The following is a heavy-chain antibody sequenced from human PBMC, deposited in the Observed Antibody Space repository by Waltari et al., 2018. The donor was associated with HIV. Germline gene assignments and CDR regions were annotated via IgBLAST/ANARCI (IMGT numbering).Heavy chain of an antibody. CDR1: GPSFSNNH. D-gene: IGHD3-16*01. CDR3: ATYISRATGTHFDS. J-gene: IGHJ4*02. Sequence: QVQLQQWGAGLLKPSETLSLTCAVYGPSFSNNHWTWLRQTPGKGLEWIGEINDGGSTNYNPSLGRRFTMSVDRSKNQVSLKLKSVTAADTAVYYCATYISRATGTHFDSWGQGTQVSVST. CDR2: INDGGST. V-gene: IGHV4-34*02.